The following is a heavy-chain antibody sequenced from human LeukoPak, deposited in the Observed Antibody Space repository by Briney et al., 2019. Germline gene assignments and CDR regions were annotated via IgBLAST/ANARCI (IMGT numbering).Heavy chain of an antibody. Sequence: ASVKVSCKASGYTFTSYYMHWVRQAPGQGLEWMGVINPSGGTTSYAQKFQGRVTMTEDTSTDTAYMELSSLRSEDTAVYYCATWQEWLRLEPPFDYWGQGTLVTVSS. D-gene: IGHD5-12*01. CDR1: GYTFTSYY. CDR3: ATWQEWLRLEPPFDY. CDR2: INPSGGTT. J-gene: IGHJ4*02. V-gene: IGHV1-46*01.